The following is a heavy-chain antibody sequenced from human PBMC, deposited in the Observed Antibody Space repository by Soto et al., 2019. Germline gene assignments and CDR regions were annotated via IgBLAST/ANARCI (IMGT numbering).Heavy chain of an antibody. CDR1: GFTFSTFS. CDR3: ARALGWGFDY. CDR2: FGGDSRPI. D-gene: IGHD6-19*01. J-gene: IGHJ4*02. Sequence: EVQLVESGGGLVQPGGSLRLSCAASGFTFSTFSMNWVRQAPGRGLEWIAYFGGDSRPISYADSVKGRFTISRDNAKNSLYLQMDSLRDEDTAVYYCARALGWGFDYWGQGTRVTVSS. V-gene: IGHV3-48*02.